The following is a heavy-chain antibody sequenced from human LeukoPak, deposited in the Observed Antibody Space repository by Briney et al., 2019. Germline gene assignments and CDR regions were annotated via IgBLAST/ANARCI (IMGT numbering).Heavy chain of an antibody. Sequence: PSETLSLTCTVSGGSISSGSYYWSWIRQPAGKGLEWIGRIYTSGSTNYNPSLKSRVTISVDTSKNQFSLKLSSVTAADTAVYYCARDGIDILPRWFGYYYYYMDVWGKGTTVTVSS. CDR1: GGSISSGSYY. J-gene: IGHJ6*03. CDR3: ARDGIDILPRWFGYYYYYMDV. D-gene: IGHD3-9*01. CDR2: IYTSGST. V-gene: IGHV4-61*02.